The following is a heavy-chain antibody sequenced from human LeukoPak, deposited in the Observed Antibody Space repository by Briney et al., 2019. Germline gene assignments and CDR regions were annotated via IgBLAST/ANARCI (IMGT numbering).Heavy chain of an antibody. CDR2: IIPIFGTA. Sequence: ASVKVSCTASGGTFSSYAISWVRQAPGQGLEWMGGIIPIFGTANYAQKFQGRVTITTDESTSTAYMELSSLRSEDTAVYYCATVNQAYYDSSGISPPFDYWGQGTLVTVSS. CDR3: ATVNQAYYDSSGISPPFDY. J-gene: IGHJ4*02. D-gene: IGHD3-22*01. CDR1: GGTFSSYA. V-gene: IGHV1-69*05.